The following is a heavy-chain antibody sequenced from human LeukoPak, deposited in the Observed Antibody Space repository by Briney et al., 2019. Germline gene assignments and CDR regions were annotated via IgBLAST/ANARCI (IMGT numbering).Heavy chain of an antibody. CDR2: ISGSGGST. CDR1: GFTFSSYA. CDR3: AKFQWELLLRGVWSDAFDI. D-gene: IGHD1-26*01. V-gene: IGHV3-23*01. J-gene: IGHJ3*02. Sequence: GGSLRLSCAASGFTFSSYAMSWVRQAPGKGLEWVSAISGSGGSTYYADSVKGRFTISRDNSKNTLYLQMNSLRAEDTAVYYCAKFQWELLLRGVWSDAFDIWGQGTMVTVSS.